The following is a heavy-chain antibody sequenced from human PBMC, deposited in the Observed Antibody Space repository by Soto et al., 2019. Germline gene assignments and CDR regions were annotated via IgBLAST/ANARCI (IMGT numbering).Heavy chain of an antibody. J-gene: IGHJ5*02. CDR3: AKARSGATYNWFDP. CDR2: ISGSGGST. D-gene: IGHD1-26*01. Sequence: LRLSCAASGFTFSSYAMSWVRQAPGKGLEWVSAISGSGGSTYYADSVKGRFTISRDNSKNTLYLQMNSLRAEDTAVYYCAKARSGATYNWFDPWGQGTLVTVPQ. V-gene: IGHV3-23*01. CDR1: GFTFSSYA.